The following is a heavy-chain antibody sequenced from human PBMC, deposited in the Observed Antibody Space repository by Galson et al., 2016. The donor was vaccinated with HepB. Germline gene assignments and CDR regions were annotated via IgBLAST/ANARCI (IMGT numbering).Heavy chain of an antibody. CDR2: ISSSSSYI. V-gene: IGHV3-21*01. D-gene: IGHD5-18*01. CDR3: ARDKGWGYSYDYGMDV. CDR1: GFTFSSYS. J-gene: IGHJ6*02. Sequence: SLRLSCAASGFTFSSYSMNWVRQAPGKGLEWVSSISSSSSYIYYADSVKGRFTISGDNAKNSLYLQMNSLRAEDTAVYYCARDKGWGYSYDYGMDVWGQGTTVTVSS.